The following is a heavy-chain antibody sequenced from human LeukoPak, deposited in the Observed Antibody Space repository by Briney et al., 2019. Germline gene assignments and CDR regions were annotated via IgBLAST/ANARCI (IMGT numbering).Heavy chain of an antibody. CDR2: IYSGGDT. CDR1: GFTVSSNY. D-gene: IGHD6-6*01. CDR3: ARDASVSIAARPPLDY. J-gene: IGHJ4*02. Sequence: PGGSLRLSCVASGFTVSSNYMSWVRQAPGKGLEWVSVIYSGGDTYYADSVKGRFTISRDNAKNSLYLQMNSLRAEDTAVYYCARDASVSIAARPPLDYWGQGTLVTVSS. V-gene: IGHV3-53*01.